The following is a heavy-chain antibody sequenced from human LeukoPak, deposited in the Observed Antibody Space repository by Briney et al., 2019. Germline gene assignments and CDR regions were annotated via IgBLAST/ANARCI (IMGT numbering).Heavy chain of an antibody. J-gene: IGHJ5*02. CDR3: AKGGGSSWLPSNWFDP. D-gene: IGHD6-13*01. CDR1: GLTFSSYA. CDR2: ISGSGGST. Sequence: GGSLRLSCAASGLTFSSYATSWVRQAPGKGLEWVSAISGSGGSTYYADSVKGRFTISRDNSKNTLYLQMNSLRAEDTAVYYCAKGGGSSWLPSNWFDPWGQGTLVTVSS. V-gene: IGHV3-23*01.